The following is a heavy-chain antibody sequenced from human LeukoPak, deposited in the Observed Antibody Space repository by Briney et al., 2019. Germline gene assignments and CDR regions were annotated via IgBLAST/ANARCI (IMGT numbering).Heavy chain of an antibody. Sequence: GEPLKISCKGSGYSFTSYWIAWVRQMPGKGLEWMGIIHPGDSYTTYSPSFQGQVTISADKSISTAYLQWRSLKASDTAMYYCARRSGSDALDIWGQGTMVTVSS. CDR2: IHPGDSYT. CDR3: ARRSGSDALDI. V-gene: IGHV5-51*01. J-gene: IGHJ3*02. D-gene: IGHD3-10*01. CDR1: GYSFTSYW.